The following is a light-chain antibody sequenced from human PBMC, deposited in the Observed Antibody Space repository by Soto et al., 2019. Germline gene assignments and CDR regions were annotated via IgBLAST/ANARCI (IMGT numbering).Light chain of an antibody. J-gene: IGLJ3*02. CDR2: EVS. CDR1: SSDVGGYNS. CDR3: SSYTSSNTHWM. V-gene: IGLV2-14*01. Sequence: QSSLTQPASVSGSPGQSITISCTGTSSDVGGYNSVSWYQQHPGKAPKLMIYEVSNRPSGVSNRFSGSKSGNTAFLTISGLQAEDEADYYCSSYTSSNTHWMFGGGTKVTVL.